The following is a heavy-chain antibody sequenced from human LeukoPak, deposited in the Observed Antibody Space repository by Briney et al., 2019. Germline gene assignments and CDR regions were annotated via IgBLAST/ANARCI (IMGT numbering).Heavy chain of an antibody. CDR2: IYHTGST. J-gene: IGHJ4*02. V-gene: IGHV4-59*02. CDR3: ASRKLGNDY. CDR1: GGSVSDYY. D-gene: IGHD7-27*01. Sequence: KASETLSLTCTISGGSVSDYYWSWIQQSPGKGLEWIGYIYHTGSTSYSPSLKSRVTISADTSQNQFSLKLSSVTAADTAVYYCASRKLGNDYWGQGTLVTVSS.